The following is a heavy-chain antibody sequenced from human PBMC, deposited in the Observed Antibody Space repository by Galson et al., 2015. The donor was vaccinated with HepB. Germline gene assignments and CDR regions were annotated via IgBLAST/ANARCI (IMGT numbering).Heavy chain of an antibody. CDR3: ARGDRITMIVVARAYAFDI. D-gene: IGHD3-22*01. CDR2: INTNTGNP. CDR1: GYTFTSYA. J-gene: IGHJ3*02. Sequence: SVKVSCKASGYTFTSYAMNWVRQAPGQGLEWMGWINTNTGNPTYAQGFTGRFVFSLDTSVSTAYLQISSLKAEDTAVYYCARGDRITMIVVARAYAFDIWGQGTMVTVSS. V-gene: IGHV7-4-1*02.